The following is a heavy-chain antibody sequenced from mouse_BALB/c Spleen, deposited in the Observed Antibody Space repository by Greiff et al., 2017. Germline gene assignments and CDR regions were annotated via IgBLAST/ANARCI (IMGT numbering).Heavy chain of an antibody. V-gene: IGHV14-4*02. CDR1: GFNIKDYY. Sequence: EVQLVESGAELVRSGASVKLSCTASGFNIKDYYMYWVKQRPEQGLEWIGWIDPENGDTEYAPKFQGKATMTADTSSNTAYLQLSSLTSEDTAVYYCNANYGSLYAMDYWGQGTSVTVSS. CDR3: NANYGSLYAMDY. CDR2: IDPENGDT. J-gene: IGHJ4*01. D-gene: IGHD1-1*01.